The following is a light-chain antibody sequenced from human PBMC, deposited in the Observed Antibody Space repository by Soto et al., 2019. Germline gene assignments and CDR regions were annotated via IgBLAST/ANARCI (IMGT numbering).Light chain of an antibody. CDR3: GTWDSSMNGYV. CDR1: RSNIGNNF. Sequence: QSVLTQPPSVSAAPGQEVTISCSGSRSNIGNNFVSWYQQFPGTAPKLLIYDNYKRTSGITDRISGSKSGTSATLGITGLQAGDAADYYCGTWDSSMNGYVFGHGTKVTVL. V-gene: IGLV1-51*01. J-gene: IGLJ1*01. CDR2: DNY.